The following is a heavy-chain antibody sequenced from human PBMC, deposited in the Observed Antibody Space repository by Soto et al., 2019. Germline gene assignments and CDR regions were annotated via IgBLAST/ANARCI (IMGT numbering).Heavy chain of an antibody. CDR1: SGSNSVTNVF. D-gene: IGHD1-20*01. J-gene: IGHJ4*02. CDR2: VDYSGTA. CDR3: ARITGRHLDY. V-gene: IGHV4-39*01. Sequence: PSETLSLTCTVSSGSNSVTNVFWGWVRQPPGKGLEWIGNVDYSGTAYFSPSLATRVTFHVDTSKNQFSLTLYSVTAADTAVYYCARITGRHLDYWGQGILVTVSS.